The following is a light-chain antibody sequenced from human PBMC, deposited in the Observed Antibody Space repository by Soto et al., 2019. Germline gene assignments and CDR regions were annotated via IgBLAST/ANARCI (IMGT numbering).Light chain of an antibody. Sequence: QSVLTQPPSASGTPGPRVTIPCSGSSSNIGRNTVNWYQQLPGTAPKLLIYSNNQRPSGVPDRVSGSRSGTSASLAISGLQSEDDAEYYCAAWDDNLNGWVFCGGTKLTVL. CDR1: SSNIGRNT. V-gene: IGLV1-44*01. CDR3: AAWDDNLNGWV. CDR2: SNN. J-gene: IGLJ3*02.